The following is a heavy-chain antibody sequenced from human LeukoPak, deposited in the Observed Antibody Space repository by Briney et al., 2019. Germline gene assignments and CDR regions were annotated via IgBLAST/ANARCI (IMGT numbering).Heavy chain of an antibody. V-gene: IGHV3-15*01. CDR1: GFPFSSYE. CDR2: IKSKTDGGTT. Sequence: QPGGSLRLSCAASGFPFSSYEMNWVRQAPGKGLEWVGRIKSKTDGGTTDYAAPVKGRFTISRDDSKNTLYLQMNSLKTEDTAVYYCTTPKWLRLGRDYWGQGTLVTVSS. CDR3: TTPKWLRLGRDY. J-gene: IGHJ4*02. D-gene: IGHD5-12*01.